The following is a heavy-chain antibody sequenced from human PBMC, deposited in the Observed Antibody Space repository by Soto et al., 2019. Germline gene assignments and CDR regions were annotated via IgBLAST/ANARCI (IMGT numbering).Heavy chain of an antibody. D-gene: IGHD6-13*01. Sequence: ASVKVSCKASGYTFTGYYMHWVRQAPGQGLEWMGWINPNSGGTNYAQKFQGRVTMTRDTSISTAYMELSRLRSDDTAVYYCARRIAAAGYYYYYGMDVWGQXTTVTV. V-gene: IGHV1-2*02. CDR3: ARRIAAAGYYYYYGMDV. CDR1: GYTFTGYY. CDR2: INPNSGGT. J-gene: IGHJ6*02.